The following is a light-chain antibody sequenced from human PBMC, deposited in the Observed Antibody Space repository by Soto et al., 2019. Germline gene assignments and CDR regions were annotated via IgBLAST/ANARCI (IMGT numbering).Light chain of an antibody. CDR2: DVS. J-gene: IGKJ1*01. CDR1: QSISTW. V-gene: IGKV1-5*01. Sequence: DIQLTQSPSTLSASVGDRVSITCRASQSISTWLAWYQQKPGKAPKLLIFDVSSLESRVSSRFSGRGSGTQFTLTISSLQPDDFATYYCQQYSTYPWTFGQGAKVEFK. CDR3: QQYSTYPWT.